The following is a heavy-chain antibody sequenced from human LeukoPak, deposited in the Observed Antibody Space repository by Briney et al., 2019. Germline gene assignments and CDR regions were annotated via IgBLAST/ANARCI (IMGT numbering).Heavy chain of an antibody. V-gene: IGHV1-2*02. CDR1: GYTFTGYY. CDR2: INPNSGGT. J-gene: IGHJ5*02. CDR3: ARIVEMASP. D-gene: IGHD5-24*01. Sequence: ASVKVSCKASGYTFTGYYMHWVRQAPGQGLEWMGWINPNSGGTNYAQKFQGRVTITADKSTSTVYMELSSLRSEDTAVYYCARIVEMASPWGQGTLVTVSS.